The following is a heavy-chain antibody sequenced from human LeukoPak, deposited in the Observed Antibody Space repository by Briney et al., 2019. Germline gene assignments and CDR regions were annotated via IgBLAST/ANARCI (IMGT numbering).Heavy chain of an antibody. J-gene: IGHJ3*02. D-gene: IGHD4-11*01. Sequence: GGSLRLSCAASGFIFSNYAMSWVRQAPGKGLEWVSAIRGSGYTTYYAGSVKGRFTISRDNSKNTLYLQMNSLRAEDTALYYCARGMSSNWYRAFDIWGQGTVVTVSS. V-gene: IGHV3-23*01. CDR2: IRGSGYTT. CDR1: GFIFSNYA. CDR3: ARGMSSNWYRAFDI.